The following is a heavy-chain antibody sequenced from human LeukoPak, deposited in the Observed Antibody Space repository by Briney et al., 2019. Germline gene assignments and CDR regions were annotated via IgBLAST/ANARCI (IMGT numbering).Heavy chain of an antibody. CDR2: IGTDGSST. CDR3: ARDRYCSSASCYGGDY. Sequence: GGSLRLSCVASGFTFSSYWMHWVRQAPGKGLVWVSRIGTDGSSTSYADSVKGRFTISKDNAKNTLYLQMNSLRAEDTAVYYCARDRYCSSASCYGGDYWGQGTLVTVSS. D-gene: IGHD2-2*01. CDR1: GFTFSSYW. V-gene: IGHV3-74*01. J-gene: IGHJ4*02.